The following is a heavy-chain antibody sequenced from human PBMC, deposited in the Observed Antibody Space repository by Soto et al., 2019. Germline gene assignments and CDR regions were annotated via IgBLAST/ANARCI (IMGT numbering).Heavy chain of an antibody. V-gene: IGHV4-39*01. CDR1: DDSINSDKYY. D-gene: IGHD3-9*01. Sequence: QLQLHESGPGLVKPSETLSLTCSVSDDSINSDKYYWGWIRQPPGQGLEWIGSIYYSGNAYYNPSLQTRVTISLDKSRSQFSRKLTSVTAADSAVYFCARLEGLATISYYFDFWGPGALVTVSS. J-gene: IGHJ4*02. CDR3: ARLEGLATISYYFDF. CDR2: IYYSGNA.